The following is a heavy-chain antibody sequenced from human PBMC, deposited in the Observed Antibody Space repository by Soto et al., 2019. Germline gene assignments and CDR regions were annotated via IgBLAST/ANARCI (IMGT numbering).Heavy chain of an antibody. CDR3: ATGGSKRVRGAIVEVFHLEF. J-gene: IGHJ4*02. CDR1: GFTVTRNY. D-gene: IGHD3-10*01. Sequence: QLVESGGGLIQPGGSLRLSCAASGFTVTRNYMTWVRLTPGKGLECVSTIHTGGKTYYTASVKGRFTVSRDESKNTLHLQMNPLRVEDTAVYYCATGGSKRVRGAIVEVFHLEFWGRGTVVTVSS. V-gene: IGHV3-53*02. CDR2: IHTGGKT.